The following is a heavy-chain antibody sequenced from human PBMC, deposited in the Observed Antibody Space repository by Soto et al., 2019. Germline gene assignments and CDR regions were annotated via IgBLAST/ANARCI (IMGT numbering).Heavy chain of an antibody. CDR3: ARDSSVWYGGVYHYYVRAV. J-gene: IGHJ6*02. D-gene: IGHD6-19*01. Sequence: GESLQISCKGSGYSFTSYWISWVRQMPGKGLEWMGRIDPSDSYTNYSPSFQGHVTISADKSISTAYLQWSSLKASDTAMYYCARDSSVWYGGVYHYYVRAVWGQGSTVIVSS. V-gene: IGHV5-10-1*01. CDR1: GYSFTSYW. CDR2: IDPSDSYT.